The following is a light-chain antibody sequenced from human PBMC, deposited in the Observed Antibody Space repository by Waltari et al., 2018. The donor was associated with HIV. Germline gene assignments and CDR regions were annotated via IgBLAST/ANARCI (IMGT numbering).Light chain of an antibody. CDR2: GAS. J-gene: IGKJ1*01. V-gene: IGKV3-20*01. Sequence: EIVLTQSPGTLSLSPGERATLSGRASQSVSSSYLAWYQQKPGQAPRLLIYGASSRATGIPDRFSGSGSGTDFTLTISRLEPEDFAVYYCQQYRSSSWTFGQGTKVEIK. CDR3: QQYRSSSWT. CDR1: QSVSSSY.